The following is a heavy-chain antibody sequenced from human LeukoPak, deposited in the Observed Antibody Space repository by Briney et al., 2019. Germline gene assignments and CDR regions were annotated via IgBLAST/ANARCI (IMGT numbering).Heavy chain of an antibody. V-gene: IGHV4-59*01. CDR3: ARDRRYDFWSGHDNYYYYGMDV. CDR2: IYYSGST. Sequence: SQTLSLTCAVSGGSISSYYWSWIRQPPGKGLEWIGYIYYSGSTNYNPSLKSRVTISVDTSKNQFSLKLSSVTAADTAVYYCARDRRYDFWSGHDNYYYYGMDVWGQGTTVTVSS. CDR1: GGSISSYY. J-gene: IGHJ6*02. D-gene: IGHD3-3*01.